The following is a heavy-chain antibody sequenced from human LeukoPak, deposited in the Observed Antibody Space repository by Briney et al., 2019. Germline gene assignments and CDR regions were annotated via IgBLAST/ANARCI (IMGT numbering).Heavy chain of an antibody. D-gene: IGHD2-2*01. Sequence: SVKVSCQASGGTFSSHAISWVRQAPGQGLEWMGGIIPILGTANYAQKFQGRVTITADESTSTAYMELSSLRSEDTAVYYCARGVLGYCSSTSCVVIDYWGQGTLVTVSS. CDR3: ARGVLGYCSSTSCVVIDY. J-gene: IGHJ4*02. V-gene: IGHV1-69*01. CDR1: GGTFSSHA. CDR2: IIPILGTA.